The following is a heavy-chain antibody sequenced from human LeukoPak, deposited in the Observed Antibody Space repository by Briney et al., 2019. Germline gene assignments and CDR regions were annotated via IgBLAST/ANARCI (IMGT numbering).Heavy chain of an antibody. CDR2: IYYSGST. CDR1: GGSISSHY. Sequence: SETLSLTCTVSGGSISSHYWSWIRQPPGKGLEWIGYIYYSGSTNYNPSLKSRVTISVDTPKNQFSLKLSSVTAADTAVYYCARAGYYYDSSGYYYVHAFDIWGQGTMVTVSS. J-gene: IGHJ3*02. V-gene: IGHV4-59*11. CDR3: ARAGYYYDSSGYYYVHAFDI. D-gene: IGHD3-22*01.